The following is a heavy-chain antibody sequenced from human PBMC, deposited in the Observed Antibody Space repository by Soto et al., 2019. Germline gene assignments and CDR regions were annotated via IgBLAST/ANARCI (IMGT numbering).Heavy chain of an antibody. J-gene: IGHJ4*02. D-gene: IGHD1-26*01. CDR1: GLTFSDQY. CDR3: TSSGTSRYSFDF. V-gene: IGHV3-72*01. CDR2: SRNKANSYTT. Sequence: GGSLRLSCAASGLTFSDQYMDWVRQAPGKGLEWVARSRNKANSYTTEYAASVKGRFTISRDDSKNSLYLQMNSLRTEDTAVYYCTSSGTSRYSFDFWGQGTLVTVSS.